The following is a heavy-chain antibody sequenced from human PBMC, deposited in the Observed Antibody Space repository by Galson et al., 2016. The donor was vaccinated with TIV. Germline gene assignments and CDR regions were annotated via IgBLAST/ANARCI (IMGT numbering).Heavy chain of an antibody. Sequence: SVKVSCKASGYSFTAFTMHWVRQAPGQRLEWMGWNNVRNGYTKYSENLQARVTITRDSSATIAYMELGSLKTEDTAVYYCAREADYGSGSLYFDYWGQGTLVTVSS. V-gene: IGHV1-3*01. CDR3: AREADYGSGSLYFDY. J-gene: IGHJ4*02. D-gene: IGHD3-16*01. CDR1: GYSFTAFT. CDR2: NNVRNGYT.